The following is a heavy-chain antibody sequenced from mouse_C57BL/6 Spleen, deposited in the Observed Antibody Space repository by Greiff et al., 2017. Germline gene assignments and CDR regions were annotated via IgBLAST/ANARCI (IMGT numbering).Heavy chain of an antibody. CDR3: ARYNYGSSYGSFDY. Sequence: QLQESGPELVKPGASVKISCKASGYSFTDYNMNWVKQSNGKSLEWIGVINPNYGTTSYNQKFKGKATLTVDQSSSTAYMQLNSLTSEDSAVYYCARYNYGSSYGSFDYWGQGTTLTVSS. CDR2: INPNYGTT. V-gene: IGHV1-39*01. CDR1: GYSFTDYN. D-gene: IGHD1-1*01. J-gene: IGHJ2*01.